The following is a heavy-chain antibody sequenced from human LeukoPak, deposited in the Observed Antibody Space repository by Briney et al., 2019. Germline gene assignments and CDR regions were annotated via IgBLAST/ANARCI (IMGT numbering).Heavy chain of an antibody. D-gene: IGHD4-23*01. CDR2: IIPILGIA. Sequence: ASVKASCKASGGTFSSYAISWVRQAPGQGLEWMGRIIPILGIANYAQKFQGRVTITADKSTSTAYMELSSLRSEDTAVYYCARETTVVTPWSEWGQGTLVTVSS. V-gene: IGHV1-69*04. CDR1: GGTFSSYA. CDR3: ARETTVVTPWSE. J-gene: IGHJ4*02.